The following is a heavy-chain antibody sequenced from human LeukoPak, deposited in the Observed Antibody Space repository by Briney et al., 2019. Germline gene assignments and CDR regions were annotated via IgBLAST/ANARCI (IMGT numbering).Heavy chain of an antibody. Sequence: SVKVSCKASGGTFCSYAISWVRQAPGQGLEWMGGILPSFGATNYSQTLQDGVTISADVSTTTAYMDLTSLRSEDTALYYCARPLNSMVRGITPSTDLFSYVIDLWGGRTGVSVSS. D-gene: IGHD3-10*01. CDR3: ARPLNSMVRGITPSTDLFSYVIDL. J-gene: IGHJ5*02. CDR2: ILPSFGAT. V-gene: IGHV1-69*01. CDR1: GGTFCSYA.